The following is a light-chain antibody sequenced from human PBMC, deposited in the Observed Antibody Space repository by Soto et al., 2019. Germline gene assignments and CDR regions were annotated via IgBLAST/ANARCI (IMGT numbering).Light chain of an antibody. V-gene: IGLV2-8*01. Sequence: QSVLTQPPSASGSPGQSVTISCTGTSSDVGGYNYVSWYQQYPGKAPKLMIYEVNKRPSGVPDRFSGSKSGNTASLTVSGLQAEDEADYCCSSYGGRYNYVFGTGTKVTVL. CDR2: EVN. CDR3: SSYGGRYNYV. J-gene: IGLJ1*01. CDR1: SSDVGGYNY.